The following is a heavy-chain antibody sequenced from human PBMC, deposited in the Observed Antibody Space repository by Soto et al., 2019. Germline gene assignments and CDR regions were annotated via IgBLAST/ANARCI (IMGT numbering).Heavy chain of an antibody. Sequence: QVQLQESGPGLVKPSETLSLTCTVSGGSISSYYWSWIRQPPGKGLEWIGSIYYSGSTNYNPSLKGRVTISVDTSKNQFSLKLSSVTASDTAVYYWAKINEWLAVYGMDVWGQGTTVTVSS. V-gene: IGHV4-59*01. CDR2: IYYSGST. CDR3: AKINEWLAVYGMDV. D-gene: IGHD6-19*01. CDR1: GGSISSYY. J-gene: IGHJ6*02.